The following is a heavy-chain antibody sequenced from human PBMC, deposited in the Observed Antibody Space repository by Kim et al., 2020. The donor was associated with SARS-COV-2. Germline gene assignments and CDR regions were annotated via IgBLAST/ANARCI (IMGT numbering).Heavy chain of an antibody. CDR3: GKRGGVCDFSRSSYSDY. Sequence: VMGRFTISRDSSKNTLYLQMDSLINEDTAVYYCGKRGGVCDFSRSSYSDYWGQGTLVTVSS. J-gene: IGHJ4*02. D-gene: IGHD3-3*01. V-gene: IGHV3-30*02.